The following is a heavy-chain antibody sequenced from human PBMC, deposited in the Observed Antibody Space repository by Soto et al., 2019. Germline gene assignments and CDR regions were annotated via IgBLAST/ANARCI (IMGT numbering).Heavy chain of an antibody. V-gene: IGHV4-59*01. CDR1: TDSISSYY. J-gene: IGHJ4*02. CDR2: IYYSGST. CDR3: ASNYYYDGSAYYPFDN. Sequence: SETLSLICTVSTDSISSYYWSWIRQPPGKGLEWIGNIYYSGSTNYNPSLKSRVTISIDTSKNQISLKLSSVTAADMAVYYCASNYYYDGSAYYPFDNWGQGTLVTVSS. D-gene: IGHD3-22*01.